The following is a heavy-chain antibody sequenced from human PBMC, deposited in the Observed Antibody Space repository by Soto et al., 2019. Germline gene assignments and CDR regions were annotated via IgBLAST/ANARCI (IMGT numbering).Heavy chain of an antibody. CDR2: ISGSGGST. CDR1: EFTFSSYA. V-gene: IGHV3-23*01. CDR3: AKVPYGYCSSTSCYFDY. D-gene: IGHD2-2*01. Sequence: VGSLRLSCGASEFTFSSYAMSWVRQAPGKGLEWVSAISGSGGSTYYADSVKGRFTISRDNSKKMLYLQMNSLRAEDTAVYYCAKVPYGYCSSTSCYFDYWGQGTLVTSPQ. J-gene: IGHJ4*02.